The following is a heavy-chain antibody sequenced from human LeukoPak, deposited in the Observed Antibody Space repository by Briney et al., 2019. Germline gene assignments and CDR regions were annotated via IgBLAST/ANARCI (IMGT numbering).Heavy chain of an antibody. V-gene: IGHV3-21*01. Sequence: GGSLRLSCAASGFTLSSYTMNWVRQAPGKGLEWVSSISSSSTYLDYADSLKGRFTISRDNAKNSLYLQMNSLRAEDTAVYYCARLWYSGSHYYYYYMDLWGKGTTVTVAS. J-gene: IGHJ6*03. CDR2: ISSSSTYL. CDR1: GFTLSSYT. CDR3: ARLWYSGSHYYYYYMDL. D-gene: IGHD1-26*01.